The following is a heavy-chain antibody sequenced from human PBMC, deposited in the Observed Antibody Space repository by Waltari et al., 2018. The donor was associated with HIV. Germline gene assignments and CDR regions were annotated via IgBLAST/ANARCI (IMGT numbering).Heavy chain of an antibody. D-gene: IGHD1-7*01. J-gene: IGHJ6*03. CDR1: GGSFRGYY. CDR3: ARERPMWNYGPGVKYMDV. V-gene: IGHV4-34*01. Sequence: QVQLQQWGAGLLKPSETLSLICAVYGGSFRGYYWTWLRQPPGKGLEWIGETNDRGSTNYNPSLKSRVTMSIDTAKNEFSLKLSSVTAADTAVYYCARERPMWNYGPGVKYMDVWGQGTTVTVSS. CDR2: TNDRGST.